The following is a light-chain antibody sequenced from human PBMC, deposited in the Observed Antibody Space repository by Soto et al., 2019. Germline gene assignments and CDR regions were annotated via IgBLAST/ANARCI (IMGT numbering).Light chain of an antibody. CDR3: AAWDDSLNVVV. CDR1: SSNIGSNI. J-gene: IGLJ3*02. Sequence: QSVLTQPPSASGTPGQKVTISCSGSSSNIGSNIVNWYQQLPGTAPKLVIHSSHQRPSGVPDRFSGSQSGTSASLAISRLLSEDEADYYCAAWDDSLNVVVFGGGTKLTVL. CDR2: SSH. V-gene: IGLV1-44*01.